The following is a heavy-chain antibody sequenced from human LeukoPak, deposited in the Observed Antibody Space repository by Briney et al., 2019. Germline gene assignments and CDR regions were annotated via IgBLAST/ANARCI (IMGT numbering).Heavy chain of an antibody. D-gene: IGHD6-19*01. CDR3: ANGWYLDFGDY. CDR2: ISGTGDST. J-gene: IGHJ4*02. Sequence: PGGSLRLSCAASGFTFSSYAMSWVRQAPGKGLEWVSAISGTGDSTYYADSVKGRFTISRDNSKNTLYLQMNSLRAEDTAVYYCANGWYLDFGDYWGQGTLVTVSS. CDR1: GFTFSSYA. V-gene: IGHV3-23*01.